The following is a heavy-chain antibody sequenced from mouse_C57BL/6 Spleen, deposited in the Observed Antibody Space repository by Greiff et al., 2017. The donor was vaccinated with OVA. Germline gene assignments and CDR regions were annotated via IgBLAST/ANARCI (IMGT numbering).Heavy chain of an antibody. CDR2: IDPETGGT. Sequence: QVQLQQSGAELVRPGASVTLSCKASGYTFTDYEMHWVKQTPVHGLEWIGAIDPETGGTAYNQKFKGKAILTADKSSSTAYMELRSLTSEDSAVYYCTRYGESNLDYFDYWGQGTTLTVSS. J-gene: IGHJ2*01. CDR1: GYTFTDYE. D-gene: IGHD2-5*01. V-gene: IGHV1-15*01. CDR3: TRYGESNLDYFDY.